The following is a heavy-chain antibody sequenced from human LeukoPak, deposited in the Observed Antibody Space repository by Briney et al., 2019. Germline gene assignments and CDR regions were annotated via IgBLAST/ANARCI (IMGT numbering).Heavy chain of an antibody. D-gene: IGHD5-18*01. J-gene: IGHJ6*03. CDR1: GFTFSDYY. CDR2: ICSSGSTI. V-gene: IGHV3-11*04. Sequence: GGSLRLSCAASGFTFSDYYMSWIRQAPGKGLEWVSYICSSGSTIYYADSVKGRFTISRDNAKNSLYLQMNSLRAEDTAVYYCARVLREIQLWSGPYYYYYMDVWGKGTTVTVSS. CDR3: ARVLREIQLWSGPYYYYYMDV.